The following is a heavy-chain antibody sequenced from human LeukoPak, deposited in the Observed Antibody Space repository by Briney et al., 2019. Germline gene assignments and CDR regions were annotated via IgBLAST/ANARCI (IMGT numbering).Heavy chain of an antibody. V-gene: IGHV3-23*01. Sequence: GGSLRLSCAASGFTFSTYGMTWVRQAPGKGLEWVAGISGRGIPTAYAEYVEGRFTISRDNSKNTLYVQMDSLRVEDTAVYYCAKYDNGFFYYYLDVWGKGTTVTVSS. J-gene: IGHJ6*03. CDR2: ISGRGIPT. CDR3: AKYDNGFFYYYLDV. CDR1: GFTFSTYG. D-gene: IGHD3-22*01.